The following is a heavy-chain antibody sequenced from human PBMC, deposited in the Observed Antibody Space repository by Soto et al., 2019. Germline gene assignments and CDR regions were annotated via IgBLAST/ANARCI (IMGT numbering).Heavy chain of an antibody. CDR2: VTYSGST. Sequence: QVQLQQWGAGLLKPSETLSLTCAVFGESVRDYFWSWIRQPPGKGLEWIGQVTYSGSTNYNPSLKGRVTMSVDTSENRFSLQLRSVTAAGAAVYYCASGLPANCCAQGTLVTVSS. J-gene: IGHJ4*02. CDR1: GESVRDYF. CDR3: ASGLPANC. V-gene: IGHV4-34*01.